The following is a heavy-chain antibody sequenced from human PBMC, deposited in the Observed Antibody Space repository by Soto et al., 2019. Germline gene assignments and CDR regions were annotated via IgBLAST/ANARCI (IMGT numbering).Heavy chain of an antibody. J-gene: IGHJ3*02. Sequence: PGESLKISCKGSGYSFTSYWIGWVRQMPGKGLEWMGIIYPGDSDTRYSPSFQGQVTISADKSISTAYLQWSSLKASDTAMYYCASATDYGGNSGAFDIWGQGTRVTVSS. CDR3: ASATDYGGNSGAFDI. D-gene: IGHD4-17*01. CDR2: IYPGDSDT. V-gene: IGHV5-51*01. CDR1: GYSFTSYW.